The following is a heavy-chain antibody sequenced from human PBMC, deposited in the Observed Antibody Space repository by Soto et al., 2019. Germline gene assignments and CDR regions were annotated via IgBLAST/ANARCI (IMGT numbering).Heavy chain of an antibody. J-gene: IGHJ4*02. D-gene: IGHD6-19*01. CDR2: IYWNDDK. CDR3: AHRPSGWYLFDY. CDR1: GFSLSTSGLG. V-gene: IGHV2-5*01. Sequence: QITLKESGPTLVRPTQTLTLTCTFSGFSLSTSGLGVGWIRQPPGKALEWLALIYWNDDKRYSPSLKARLNITKDTSKIQVVLTMTNMEPVDTSTYYCAHRPSGWYLFDYWGQGTLVTVSS.